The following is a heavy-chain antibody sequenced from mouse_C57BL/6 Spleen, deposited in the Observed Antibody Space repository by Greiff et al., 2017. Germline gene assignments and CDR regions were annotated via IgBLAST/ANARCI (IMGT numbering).Heavy chain of an antibody. V-gene: IGHV1-69*01. D-gene: IGHD4-1*01. CDR1: GYTFTSYW. CDR2: IDPSDSYT. J-gene: IGHJ3*01. CDR3: ARGGELAAWFAY. Sequence: VQLQQSGAELVMPGASVKLSCKASGYTFTSYWMHWVKQRPGQGLEWIGEIDPSDSYTNYNQKFKGKSTLTVDKSSSTAYMQLSSLTSEDSAVYYCARGGELAAWFAYWGQGTLVTVSA.